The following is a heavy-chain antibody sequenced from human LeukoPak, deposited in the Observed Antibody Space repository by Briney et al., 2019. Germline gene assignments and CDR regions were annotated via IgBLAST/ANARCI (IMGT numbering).Heavy chain of an antibody. CDR1: GFTFSSYW. J-gene: IGHJ4*02. D-gene: IGHD3/OR15-3a*01. Sequence: QSGGSLRLSCAASGFTFSSYWMHWVRQAPGKGLVWVSRINSDGSSTSYADSVKGRFTISRDNAKNTLYLQTNSLRAEDTAVYYCARRTGYYKYFDYWGQGTLVTVSS. CDR3: ARRTGYYKYFDY. CDR2: INSDGSST. V-gene: IGHV3-74*01.